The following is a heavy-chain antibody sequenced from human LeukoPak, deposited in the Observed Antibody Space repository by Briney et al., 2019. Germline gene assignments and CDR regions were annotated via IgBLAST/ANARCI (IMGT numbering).Heavy chain of an antibody. CDR2: NNHSGST. CDR1: VGSFSGYY. D-gene: IGHD3-10*01. V-gene: IGHV4-34*01. Sequence: SETLSLTRAHYVGSFSGYYWRWIRQPPAKGLEWIGENNHSGSTNYNPSLKSRVTISVDTSKNQFSLKLSSVTAADTAVYYCARGYGSGIYYWGQGTLVTVSS. J-gene: IGHJ4*02. CDR3: ARGYGSGIYY.